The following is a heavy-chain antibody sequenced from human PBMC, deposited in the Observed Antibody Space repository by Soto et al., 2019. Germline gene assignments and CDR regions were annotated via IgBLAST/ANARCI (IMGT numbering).Heavy chain of an antibody. D-gene: IGHD6-19*01. V-gene: IGHV6-1*01. CDR3: ARGPIGVTGTGVFDS. CDR2: TYYRSKYYN. Sequence: QVQLQQSGPGLVKPSQTLSLTCAISGDSVSSNSTAWNWIRQPPSRGLEWLGRTYYRSKYYNDYAVSVKSRITINAVTSKNQFTLQLNSVTPEDTAVYYCARGPIGVTGTGVFDSLGQGTLVTVSS. CDR1: GDSVSSNSTA. J-gene: IGHJ4*02.